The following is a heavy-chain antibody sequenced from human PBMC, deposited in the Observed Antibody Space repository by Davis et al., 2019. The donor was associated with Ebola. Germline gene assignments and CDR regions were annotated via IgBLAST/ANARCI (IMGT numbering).Heavy chain of an antibody. J-gene: IGHJ6*02. CDR2: INHSGST. D-gene: IGHD5-12*01. CDR3: ARGKYSGYDLDYYYYYGMDV. V-gene: IGHV4-34*01. CDR1: GGSFSGYY. Sequence: GSLRLSCAVYGGSFSGYYWSWIRQPPGKGLEWIGEINHSGSTNYNPSLKSRVTISVDTSKNQFSLKLSSVTAADTAVYYCARGKYSGYDLDYYYYYGMDVWGQGTTVTVSS.